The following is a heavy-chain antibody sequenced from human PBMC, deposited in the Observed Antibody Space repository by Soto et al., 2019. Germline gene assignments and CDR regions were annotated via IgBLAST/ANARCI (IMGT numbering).Heavy chain of an antibody. J-gene: IGHJ6*02. V-gene: IGHV3-23*01. Sequence: GGSLRLSCVGSGFSFDNFAMRWVRQAPGKGLEWVSSISARSSTTYYARSVKGRFTISRDNSKNTLYLQMNSLTAEDTAVYYCAKAFYDSGTRFFGVDVWGQGTTVTVSS. D-gene: IGHD3-10*01. CDR3: AKAFYDSGTRFFGVDV. CDR2: ISARSSTT. CDR1: GFSFDNFA.